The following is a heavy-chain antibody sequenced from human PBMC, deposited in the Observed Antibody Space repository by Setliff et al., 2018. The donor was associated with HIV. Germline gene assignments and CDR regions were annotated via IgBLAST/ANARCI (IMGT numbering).Heavy chain of an antibody. V-gene: IGHV4-31*03. J-gene: IGHJ3*02. Sequence: PSETLSLTCNVSGGSISSGGFYWNWIRQHPGKGLEWIGYIYNSGSTYYSPSLQSRLTISVDTSKNQRSLKLTSVTAADTAVYYCARLTYYYDTSGPAAAFDIWGQGTMVTVSS. CDR2: IYNSGST. CDR1: GGSISSGGFY. D-gene: IGHD3-22*01. CDR3: ARLTYYYDTSGPAAAFDI.